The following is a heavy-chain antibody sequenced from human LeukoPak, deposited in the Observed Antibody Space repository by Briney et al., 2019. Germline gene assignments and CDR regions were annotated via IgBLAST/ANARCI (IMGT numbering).Heavy chain of an antibody. Sequence: GGSLRLSCAASGFTFTSYAMSWVRQAPGKGLEWVSAITGTGGSTYYAASVKGRFTVSRDNSKNTLYLQMSSLRAEDTAVYYCAKDRYSGSYYGAEYFQHWGQGTLVTVSS. CDR3: AKDRYSGSYYGAEYFQH. CDR2: ITGTGGST. J-gene: IGHJ1*01. CDR1: GFTFTSYA. D-gene: IGHD1-26*01. V-gene: IGHV3-23*01.